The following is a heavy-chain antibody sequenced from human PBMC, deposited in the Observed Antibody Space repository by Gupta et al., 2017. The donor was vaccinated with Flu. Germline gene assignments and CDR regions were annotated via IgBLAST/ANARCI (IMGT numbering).Heavy chain of an antibody. CDR2: VDWSGGT. CDR1: DGSISTYY. Sequence: QVQLQESGPGLVKPSETLSLTCTVSDGSISTYYWTWIRQPPGKGLEWIGYVDWSGGTNYHPYLKSRVTISIDTAKKQFSLNLNSVTAADTAVYYCARDSGAGYYCDYWGQGVQVTVSS. CDR3: ARDSGAGYYCDY. J-gene: IGHJ4*02. V-gene: IGHV4-59*01. D-gene: IGHD1-26*01.